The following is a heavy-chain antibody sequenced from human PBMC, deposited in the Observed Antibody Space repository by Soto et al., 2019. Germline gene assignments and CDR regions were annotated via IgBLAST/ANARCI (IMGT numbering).Heavy chain of an antibody. J-gene: IGHJ4*02. CDR2: SRNRVNNLST. CDR3: SRVNPSAKSFDN. V-gene: IGHV3-72*01. Sequence: GGSLRLSCTVSADSEFSFSDQYMDWVRQARGKGLESVGRSRNRVNNLSTAYAASVLGRFTISRDESKNTEYLQMHSLNTDDTGAYSGSRVNPSAKSFDNWGQGTLLTVSS. CDR1: EFSFSDQY. D-gene: IGHD3-10*01.